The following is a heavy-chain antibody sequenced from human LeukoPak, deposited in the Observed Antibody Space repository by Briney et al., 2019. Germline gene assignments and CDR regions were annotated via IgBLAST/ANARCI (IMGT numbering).Heavy chain of an antibody. CDR2: INPTGGST. Sequence: ASVKVSCKASGYTFTSYYMHWVRQAPGQGLEWMGLINPTGGSTGYAQKFQGRVTMTRDMSTSTDYMELSSLRSEDTAIYYCANDLGWIQLNLGRGQGTLVTVSS. CDR1: GYTFTSYY. CDR3: ANDLGWIQLNLG. D-gene: IGHD5-18*01. V-gene: IGHV1-46*01. J-gene: IGHJ4*02.